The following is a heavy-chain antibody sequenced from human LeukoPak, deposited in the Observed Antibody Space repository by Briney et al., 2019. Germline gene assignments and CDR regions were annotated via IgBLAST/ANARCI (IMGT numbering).Heavy chain of an antibody. CDR2: IYYSGST. CDR3: ARDGYSSDLGAFDI. CDR1: GGTISSGDYY. J-gene: IGHJ3*02. V-gene: IGHV4-30-4*08. D-gene: IGHD6-19*01. Sequence: KPSQTLSLTCTVSGGTISSGDYYWSWIRQPPGKRLEWIGYIYYSGSTYYNPSLKSRVTISVDTSKNQFSLKLSSVTAADTAVCYCARDGYSSDLGAFDIWGQGTMVTVSS.